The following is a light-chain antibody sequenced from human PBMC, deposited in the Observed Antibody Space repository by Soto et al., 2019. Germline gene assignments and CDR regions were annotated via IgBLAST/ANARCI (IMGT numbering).Light chain of an antibody. CDR1: QSISNW. CDR2: KAS. J-gene: IGKJ2*01. CDR3: QQYATSSVT. Sequence: DIQMNQSPSSLSASVGDRVTITCRASQSISNWLAWFQQKPGKAPKLLIQKASSLETGDPSRFSGGGSGTEFTLTISSLQPDDFATYSCQQYATSSVTFGQGTNLEI. V-gene: IGKV1-5*03.